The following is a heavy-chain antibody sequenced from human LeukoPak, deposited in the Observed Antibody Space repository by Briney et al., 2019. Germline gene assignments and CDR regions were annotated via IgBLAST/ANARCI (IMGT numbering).Heavy chain of an antibody. CDR3: ARDRDFRIDY. CDR2: IKSDGSST. Sequence: GGSLRLSCAASGFAFSSYLMFWVRQAPGKGLVWVSRIKSDGSSTNYADSVKGRSTISRDNAKNTLYLQMNSLRAEDTAVYYCARDRDFRIDYWGQGTLVTVSS. J-gene: IGHJ4*02. CDR1: GFAFSSYL. V-gene: IGHV3-74*01. D-gene: IGHD3-3*01.